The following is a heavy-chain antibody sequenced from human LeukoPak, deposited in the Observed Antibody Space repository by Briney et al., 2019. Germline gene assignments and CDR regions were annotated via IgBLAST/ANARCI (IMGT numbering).Heavy chain of an antibody. CDR1: GFTFSSYW. CDR3: ARDDYYDSSGYYQSFDAFDI. J-gene: IGHJ3*02. CDR2: IKQDGSEK. V-gene: IGHV3-7*01. D-gene: IGHD3-22*01. Sequence: GGSLRLSCAASGFTFSSYWMSWVRQAPGKGLEWVANIKQDGSEKYYVDSVKGRFTISRDNAKNSLYLQMNSLRAEDTAVYYCARDDYYDSSGYYQSFDAFDIWGQGTMVTVSS.